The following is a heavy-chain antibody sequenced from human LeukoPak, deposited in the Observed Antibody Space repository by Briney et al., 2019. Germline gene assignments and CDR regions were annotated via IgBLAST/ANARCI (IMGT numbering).Heavy chain of an antibody. V-gene: IGHV4-59*01. Sequence: SETLSLTCTVSGDSISSYYWNWIRQPPGEGLEWIGNINYSGSTDYNPSLKSRVTISVDTSKNQISLRLSSVTAADTAVYHCARDKGPYWYFDLWGRGTLVTVSS. CDR2: INYSGST. J-gene: IGHJ2*01. CDR1: GDSISSYY. CDR3: ARDKGPYWYFDL.